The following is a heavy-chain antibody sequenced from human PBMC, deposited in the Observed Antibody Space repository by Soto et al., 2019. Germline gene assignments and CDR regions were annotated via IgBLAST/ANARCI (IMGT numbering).Heavy chain of an antibody. CDR3: ARTMYYDFWSGYSILAY. CDR1: GGTFSSYA. Sequence: QVQLVQSGAEVKKPGSSVKVSCKASGGTFSSYAISWVRQAPGQGLEWMGGIIPIFGTANYAQKFQGRVTIPADESTSTAYMELSSLRSEDTAVYYCARTMYYDFWSGYSILAYWGQGTLVTVSS. V-gene: IGHV1-69*01. J-gene: IGHJ4*02. CDR2: IIPIFGTA. D-gene: IGHD3-3*01.